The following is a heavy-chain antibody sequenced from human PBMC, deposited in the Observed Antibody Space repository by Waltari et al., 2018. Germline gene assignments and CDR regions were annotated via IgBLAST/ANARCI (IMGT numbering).Heavy chain of an antibody. Sequence: QLQLQESGPGLVKTSETLSLTCTVSGGSISSSSYYWGWIRQPPGKGLEWIGSIYYSGSTYYNPSLKSRVTISVDTSKNQFSLKLSSVTAADTAVYYCARRYYDSSGYSDYYYYGMDVWGQGTTVTVSS. CDR3: ARRYYDSSGYSDYYYYGMDV. V-gene: IGHV4-39*01. J-gene: IGHJ6*02. D-gene: IGHD3-22*01. CDR2: IYYSGST. CDR1: GGSISSSSYY.